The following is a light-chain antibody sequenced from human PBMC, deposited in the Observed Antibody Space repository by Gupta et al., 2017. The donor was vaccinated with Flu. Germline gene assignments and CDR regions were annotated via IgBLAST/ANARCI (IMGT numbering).Light chain of an antibody. CDR1: QSLLYRDGNTY. Sequence: DVVMNQSPLSLPVTLGQPASISCRSSQSLLYRDGNTYLSCFQQRPGQSPRRLIYKVSNRDSGVPYRFIGSGSGTDFTLKISMVDAEDVGIYYCMQATQCPFTFGPGTQVDI. J-gene: IGKJ3*01. CDR2: KVS. V-gene: IGKV2-30*01. CDR3: MQATQCPFT.